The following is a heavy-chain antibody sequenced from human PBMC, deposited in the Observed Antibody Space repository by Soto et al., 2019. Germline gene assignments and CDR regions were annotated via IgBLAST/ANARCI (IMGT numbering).Heavy chain of an antibody. CDR3: AKYVCPYSSGCLYPRKYYFDY. CDR1: GFTFSSYA. V-gene: IGHV3-23*01. CDR2: ISGSGGST. Sequence: PGGSLRLSCAASGFTFSSYAMSWVRQAPGKGLEWVSAISGSGGSTYYADSVKGRFTISRDNSKNTLYLQMNSLRAEDTAVYYCAKYVCPYSSGCLYPRKYYFDYWGQGTLVTVSS. D-gene: IGHD6-25*01. J-gene: IGHJ4*02.